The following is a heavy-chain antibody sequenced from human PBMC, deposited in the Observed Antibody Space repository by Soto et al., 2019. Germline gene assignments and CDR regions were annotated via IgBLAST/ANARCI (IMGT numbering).Heavy chain of an antibody. V-gene: IGHV3-9*01. Sequence: EVQLVESGGGLEQPGRSLRLSCAGSGFTFDDFAMHWVRQAPGKGLEWVSGINGNSGRIGYADSVKGRFTISRDNAKNSLYLQMNSLRAEDGALYYCAKDSGVDGSGPFDYWGQGTLVTVSS. J-gene: IGHJ4*02. CDR3: AKDSGVDGSGPFDY. CDR1: GFTFDDFA. CDR2: INGNSGRI. D-gene: IGHD2-15*01.